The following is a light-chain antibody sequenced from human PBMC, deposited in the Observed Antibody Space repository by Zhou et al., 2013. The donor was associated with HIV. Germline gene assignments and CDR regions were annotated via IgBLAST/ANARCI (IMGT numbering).Light chain of an antibody. CDR3: QQYGTSPLFT. CDR1: QSVSSN. V-gene: IGKV3-20*01. CDR2: DAY. J-gene: IGKJ3*01. Sequence: EIVLTQSPGTLSLSPGERATLSCWASQSVSSNLAWYQQKPGQAPRLLIHDAYSRAAGIPARFSGSGFGTDFTLTISSLEPEDFAVYYCQQYGTSPLFTFGPGTKVDIK.